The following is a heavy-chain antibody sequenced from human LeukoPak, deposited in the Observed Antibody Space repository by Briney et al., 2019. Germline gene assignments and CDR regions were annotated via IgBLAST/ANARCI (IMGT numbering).Heavy chain of an antibody. CDR2: IYPSGGST. CDR1: GYRFTTYY. J-gene: IGHJ4*02. CDR3: ARDPSAMPPSFLLDS. D-gene: IGHD2-2*01. V-gene: IGHV1-46*01. Sequence: EASVKVSCKASGYRFTTYYIHWVRQAPGQGLEWMGIIYPSGGSTTYAQKFQGRVAMTRDTSTSTVYMELSSLRSDDTAVYYCARDPSAMPPSFLLDSWGQGSLVTASS.